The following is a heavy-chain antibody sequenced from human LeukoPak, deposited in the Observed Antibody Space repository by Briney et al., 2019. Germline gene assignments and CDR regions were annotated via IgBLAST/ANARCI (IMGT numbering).Heavy chain of an antibody. D-gene: IGHD6-6*01. CDR3: ARGEYSSPGGWFDP. J-gene: IGHJ5*02. Sequence: ASVKVSCKASGYTFTSYAMNWVRRAPGQGLEWMGWINTNTGNPTYAQGFTGRFVFSLDTSVSTAYLQISSLKAEDTAVYYCARGEYSSPGGWFDPWGQGTLVTVSS. CDR1: GYTFTSYA. CDR2: INTNTGNP. V-gene: IGHV7-4-1*02.